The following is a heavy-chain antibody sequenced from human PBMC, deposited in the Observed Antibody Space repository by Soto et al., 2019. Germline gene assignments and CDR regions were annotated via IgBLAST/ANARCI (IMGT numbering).Heavy chain of an antibody. V-gene: IGHV3-33*01. J-gene: IGHJ5*02. D-gene: IGHD6-13*01. CDR3: ARDDSSSWSVDP. Sequence: QVQLVESGGGVVQPGRSLRLSCAASGFTFSSYGMHWVRQAPGKGLEWVAVIWYDGSNKYYADSVKGRFTISRDNSKNTLYLQMNSLRAEDTAVYYCARDDSSSWSVDPWGQGTLVTVSS. CDR2: IWYDGSNK. CDR1: GFTFSSYG.